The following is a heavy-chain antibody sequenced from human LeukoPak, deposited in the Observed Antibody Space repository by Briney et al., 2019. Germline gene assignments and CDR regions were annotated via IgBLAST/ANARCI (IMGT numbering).Heavy chain of an antibody. CDR3: AGLPTVAGTTYYFDY. CDR1: GYTFTSYY. V-gene: IGHV1-46*01. CDR2: INPSGGST. J-gene: IGHJ4*02. Sequence: ASVKVSCKASGYTFTSYYMHWVRQAPGQGLEWMGIINPSGGSTSYAQKFQGRVTMTRDTSTSTVYMELSRLRSDDTAVYYCAGLPTVAGTTYYFDYWGQGTLVTVSS. D-gene: IGHD6-19*01.